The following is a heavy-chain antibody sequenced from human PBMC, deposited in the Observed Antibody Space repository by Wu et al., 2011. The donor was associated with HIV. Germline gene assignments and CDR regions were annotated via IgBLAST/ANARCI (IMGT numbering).Heavy chain of an antibody. CDR2: IIPIFGTA. Sequence: QVQLVQSGAEVKKPGSSVKVSCKASGGTFSSYGISWVRQAPGQGLEWMGGIIPIFGTANYAQKFQGRVTITADKSTSTAYMELSSLRSEDTAVYYCARGISPITGQGLNRLNRYYYYMDVWGQRDHGHRLL. D-gene: IGHD1-20*01. J-gene: IGHJ6*03. V-gene: IGHV1-69*06. CDR3: ARGISPITGQGLNRLNRYYYYMDV. CDR1: GGTFSSYG.